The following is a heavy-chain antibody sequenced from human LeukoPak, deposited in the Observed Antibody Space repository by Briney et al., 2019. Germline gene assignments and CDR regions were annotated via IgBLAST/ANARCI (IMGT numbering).Heavy chain of an antibody. CDR1: GFFFRNYW. CDR2: INLDETEK. D-gene: IGHD2-21*02. Sequence: GGSLRLSWVVSGFFFRNYWMSWVRQTPGGGLQWVAHINLDETEKYYVDSVKGRFTISRDNVKNSLSLQMSSLRAEDTAVYYCAKFGGDLGVAFDNWGQGTLVTVSS. CDR3: AKFGGDLGVAFDN. J-gene: IGHJ4*02. V-gene: IGHV3-7*01.